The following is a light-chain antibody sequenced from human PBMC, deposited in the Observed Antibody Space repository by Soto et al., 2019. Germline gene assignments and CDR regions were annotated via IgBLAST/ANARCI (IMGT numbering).Light chain of an antibody. J-gene: IGLJ1*01. V-gene: IGLV2-14*01. CDR2: DVS. CDR1: SSDVGGYNY. Sequence: QSVLTQPASVSGSPGQSITISCTGTSSDVGGYNYVSWYQQHPGKAPKLMIYDVSNRPSGVSNRFSGSKSGNTASLTISGLQAEDEADYYCSSYTSSSTLNYVFGTGPKLTVL. CDR3: SSYTSSSTLNYV.